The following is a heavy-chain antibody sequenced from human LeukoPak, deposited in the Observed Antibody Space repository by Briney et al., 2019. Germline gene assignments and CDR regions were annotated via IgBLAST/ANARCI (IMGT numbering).Heavy chain of an antibody. V-gene: IGHV4-34*01. Sequence: PSETLSLTCAVYGGSFSGYYWSWIRQPPGKGLEWIGEINHSGSTNYNPSLKSRVTISVDTSKNQFSLKLSSVTAADTAVYYCARTSTMTRRMGFDPWGQGTLVTVSS. CDR3: ARTSTMTRRMGFDP. J-gene: IGHJ5*02. D-gene: IGHD4-17*01. CDR2: INHSGST. CDR1: GGSFSGYY.